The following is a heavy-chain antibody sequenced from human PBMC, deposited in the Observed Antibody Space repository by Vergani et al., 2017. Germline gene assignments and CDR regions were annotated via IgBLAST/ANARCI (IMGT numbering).Heavy chain of an antibody. CDR2: INHSGST. Sequence: QVQLQESGPGLVKPSETLSLTCTVSGGSISSYYWSWIRQPPGKGLEWIGEINHSGSTNYNPSLKSRVTISVDTSKNQFSLKLSSVTAADTAVYYCARGASWYGSYYYYYMDVWGKGTTVTVSS. J-gene: IGHJ6*03. V-gene: IGHV4-59*12. CDR3: ARGASWYGSYYYYYMDV. CDR1: GGSISSYY. D-gene: IGHD6-13*01.